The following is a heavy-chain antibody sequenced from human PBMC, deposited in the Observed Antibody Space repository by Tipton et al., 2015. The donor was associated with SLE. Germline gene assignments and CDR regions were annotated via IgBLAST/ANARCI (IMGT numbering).Heavy chain of an antibody. CDR3: ARRLDYYGSGGMDV. D-gene: IGHD3-10*01. Sequence: TLSLTCTASPGFLNSHDTYWGWIRQPPGKGPEWIGSISYSGRTPINPALKSRPTVSIDTSRNEFSLNLNSVTAADTAVYYCARRLDYYGSGGMDVWGQGTTVTVSS. CDR2: ISYSGRT. CDR1: PGFLNSHDTY. V-gene: IGHV4-39*07. J-gene: IGHJ6*02.